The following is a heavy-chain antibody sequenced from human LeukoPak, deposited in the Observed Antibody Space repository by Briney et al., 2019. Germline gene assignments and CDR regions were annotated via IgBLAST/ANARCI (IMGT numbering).Heavy chain of an antibody. CDR1: GFTFGDYA. V-gene: IGHV3-49*03. CDR2: IRSKAHGGTT. J-gene: IGHJ4*02. CDR3: TRAEVVPAAIDY. D-gene: IGHD2-2*01. Sequence: GGSLRLSCTASGFTFGDYAMSWFRQAPGKGLEWVGFIRSKAHGGTTEYAASVKGRFTISRDDSKSIAYLQMNSLKTEDTAVYYCTRAEVVPAAIDYWGQGTLVTVSS.